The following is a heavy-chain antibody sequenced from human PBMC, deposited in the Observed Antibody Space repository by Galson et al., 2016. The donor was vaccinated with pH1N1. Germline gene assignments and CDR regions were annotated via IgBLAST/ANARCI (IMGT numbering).Heavy chain of an antibody. Sequence: SLRLSCAGSGFTFGDHYMDWVRQAPGKGLEWVARIKNKRQSNTEEYAASVEGRFTISRDDSKNSLYLQMNNLKAEDTAVYLCATWIEGRENYWGQGTLVTVSS. J-gene: IGHJ4*02. CDR3: ATWIEGRENY. D-gene: IGHD2-2*03. V-gene: IGHV3-72*01. CDR1: GFTFGDHY. CDR2: IKNKRQSNTE.